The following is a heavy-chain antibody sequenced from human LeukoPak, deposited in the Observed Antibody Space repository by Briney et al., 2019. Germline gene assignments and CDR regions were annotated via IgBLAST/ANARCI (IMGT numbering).Heavy chain of an antibody. CDR2: INHSGST. CDR1: GGSISSSSYY. J-gene: IGHJ4*02. Sequence: SETLSLTCTVSGGSISSSSYYWSWIRQPPGKGLEWIGEINHSGSTNYNPSLKSRVTISVDTSKNQFSLKLSSVTAADTAVYYCARVGYCTNGVCSGPYYFDYWGQGTLVTVSS. CDR3: ARVGYCTNGVCSGPYYFDY. V-gene: IGHV4-39*07. D-gene: IGHD2-8*01.